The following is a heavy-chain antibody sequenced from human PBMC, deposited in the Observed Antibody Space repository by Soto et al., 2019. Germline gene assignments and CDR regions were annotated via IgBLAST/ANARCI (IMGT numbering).Heavy chain of an antibody. Sequence: GGSLRLSCAASGFTFSSYAVSWVRQAPGKGPEWISSISGSGSTIYYADSVKGRFTISRDNSKNTLYLQMSSLRAEDTAVYYCAKVFYYYDSSGYYYLDYWGQGTLVTVSS. CDR3: AKVFYYYDSSGYYYLDY. CDR2: ISGSGSTI. D-gene: IGHD3-22*01. V-gene: IGHV3-23*01. J-gene: IGHJ4*02. CDR1: GFTFSSYA.